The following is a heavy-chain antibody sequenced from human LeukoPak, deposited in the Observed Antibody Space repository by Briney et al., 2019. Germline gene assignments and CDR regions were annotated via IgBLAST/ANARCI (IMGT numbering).Heavy chain of an antibody. CDR2: INPNTGGT. J-gene: IGHJ3*02. CDR3: ARTDAFDI. Sequence: ASVKVSCKASGYTFTGYFVHWVRQAPGQGLQWMGWINPNTGGTNYAQKFQGRVTMTRDTSISTAYMELSRLRSDDTAVYYCARTDAFDIWGQGTMVSVSS. V-gene: IGHV1-2*02. CDR1: GYTFTGYF.